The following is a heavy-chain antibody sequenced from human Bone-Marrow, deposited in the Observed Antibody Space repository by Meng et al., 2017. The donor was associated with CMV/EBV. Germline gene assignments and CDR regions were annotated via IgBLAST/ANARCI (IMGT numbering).Heavy chain of an antibody. CDR2: INWNGGAT. CDR3: ARVGATTVGDY. J-gene: IGHJ4*02. Sequence: GESLKISCVASGFRFDEYGMTWVRQGPGKGLEWVADINWNGGATSYADSVKGRFTISRDNAKNSLYLQMSSLRAEDTAVYYCARVGATTVGDYWGQGTLVTVFS. V-gene: IGHV3-20*04. D-gene: IGHD1-26*01. CDR1: GFRFDEYG.